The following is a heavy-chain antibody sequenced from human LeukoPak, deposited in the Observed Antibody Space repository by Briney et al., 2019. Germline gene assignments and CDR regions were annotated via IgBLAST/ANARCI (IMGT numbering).Heavy chain of an antibody. V-gene: IGHV3-21*01. D-gene: IGHD5-12*01. CDR2: ISSSSSYI. CDR3: ARELVATIDY. J-gene: IGHJ4*02. Sequence: GGSLRLSCAASGFTFSSYSMNWVRQAPGKGLEWVSSISSSSSYIYYADSVKGRFTISRDNAENSLYLQMNSLRAEDTAVYYCARELVATIDYWGQGTLVTVSS. CDR1: GFTFSSYS.